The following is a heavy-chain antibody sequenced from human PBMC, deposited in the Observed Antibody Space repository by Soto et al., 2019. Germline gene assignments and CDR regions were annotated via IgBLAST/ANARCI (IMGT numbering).Heavy chain of an antibody. CDR1: GFTFSSYG. D-gene: IGHD3-16*01. V-gene: IGHV3-30*18. J-gene: IGHJ6*02. CDR2: ISYDGSNK. Sequence: QVQLVESGGGVVQPGRSLRLSCAASGFTFSSYGMHWVRQAPGKGLEWVAGISYDGSNKYYADSVKGRFTISRDNSKNTLYLQMNSLRAEDTAVYYCAKDLRASDYYYGMDVWGQGTTVTVSS. CDR3: AKDLRASDYYYGMDV.